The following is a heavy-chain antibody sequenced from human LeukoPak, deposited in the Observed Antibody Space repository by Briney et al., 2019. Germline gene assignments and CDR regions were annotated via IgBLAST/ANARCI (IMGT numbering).Heavy chain of an antibody. CDR2: IYYSGST. D-gene: IGHD3-22*01. CDR1: GGSISSSSHY. CDR3: ARYDPYYYDSSSSNDGDY. J-gene: IGHJ4*02. Sequence: PSETLSLTCTVSGGSISSSSHYWGWIRQPPGKGLEWIGSIYYSGSTYYNPSLKSRVTISVDTSKNQFSLKLSSVTAADTAVYYCARYDPYYYDSSSSNDGDYWGQGTLVTVSS. V-gene: IGHV4-39*07.